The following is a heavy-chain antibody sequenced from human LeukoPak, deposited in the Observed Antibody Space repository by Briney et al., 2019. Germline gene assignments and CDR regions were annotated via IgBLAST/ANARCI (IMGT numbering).Heavy chain of an antibody. Sequence: PGGPLRLSCAASGFTFDDYAMHWVRQAPGKGLEWVAVISYDGSNKYYADSVKGRFNISRDNFKYTLYLQMNSLRAEDTAVYYCAKLTPRGYSGYDGGDYWGQGTLVTVSS. D-gene: IGHD5-12*01. CDR1: GFTFDDYA. CDR2: ISYDGSNK. CDR3: AKLTPRGYSGYDGGDY. V-gene: IGHV3-30*18. J-gene: IGHJ4*02.